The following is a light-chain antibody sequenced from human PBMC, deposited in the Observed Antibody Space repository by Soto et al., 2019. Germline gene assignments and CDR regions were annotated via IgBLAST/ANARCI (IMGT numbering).Light chain of an antibody. CDR1: SSNIGTNP. CDR3: GTWDASLSGYV. Sequence: QSVLTQPPSASGTPGQRVTISCSGGSSNIGTNPVAWYQQLPGTAPKLLINDDKHRPSGVPERFSGSRSGTSASLAISGLQSEDEADNFCGTWDASLSGYVFGTGTKVTVL. CDR2: DDK. J-gene: IGLJ1*01. V-gene: IGLV1-44*01.